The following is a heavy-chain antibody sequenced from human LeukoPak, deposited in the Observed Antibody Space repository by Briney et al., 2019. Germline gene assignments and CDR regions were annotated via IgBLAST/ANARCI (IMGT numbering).Heavy chain of an antibody. D-gene: IGHD5-18*01. Sequence: PGGSLRLSCVASGFSFSTYDMYWVRQAAGRGPEWVSAVGTNEDTYYLASVKGRFTVSRENGKNSSYLLMNSLSAEDTAVYYCARGGPSLPWIQLWDWGQGTLVTVSS. J-gene: IGHJ4*02. CDR1: GFSFSTYD. CDR2: VGTNEDT. V-gene: IGHV3-13*01. CDR3: ARGGPSLPWIQLWD.